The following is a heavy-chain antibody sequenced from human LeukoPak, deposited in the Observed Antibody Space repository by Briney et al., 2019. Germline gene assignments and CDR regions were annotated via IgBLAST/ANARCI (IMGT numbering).Heavy chain of an antibody. J-gene: IGHJ4*02. CDR3: ARVGHDYVWGSYQYYFDY. CDR1: GFTFSSYS. CDR2: ISSSSSTI. Sequence: GGSLRLSRAASGFTFSSYSMNWVRQAPGKGLEWVSYISSSSSTIYYADSVKGRFTISRDNAKNSLYLQMNSLRAEDTAVYYCARVGHDYVWGSYQYYFDYWGQGTLVTVSS. D-gene: IGHD3-16*02. V-gene: IGHV3-48*01.